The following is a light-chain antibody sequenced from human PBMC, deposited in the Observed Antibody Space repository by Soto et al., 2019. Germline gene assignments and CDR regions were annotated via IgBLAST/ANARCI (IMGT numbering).Light chain of an antibody. J-gene: IGLJ1*01. CDR1: SSEIGGFNY. CDR2: AVT. V-gene: IGLV2-14*01. Sequence: QSVLTQPASVSGSPGQSITISCTGTSSEIGGFNYVSWYQQDSGKAPKLIIYAVTDRPSGVSSRFSGSKSGNTAFLTISGLQAEDEADYYCTSYTRSSTYVFGTGTKVTVL. CDR3: TSYTRSSTYV.